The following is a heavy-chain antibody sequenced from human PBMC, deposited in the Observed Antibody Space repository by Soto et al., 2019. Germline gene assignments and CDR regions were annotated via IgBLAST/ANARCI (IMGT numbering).Heavy chain of an antibody. CDR2: ISSSSSYI. Sequence: GGSLRLSCAASGFTFSSYSMNWVRQAPGKGLEWVSSISSSSSYIYYADSVKGRFTISRDNAKNSLYLQMNSLRAEDTAVYYCAREGPVATITTTQNAFYYYYGMDVWGQGTTVTVS. CDR3: AREGPVATITTTQNAFYYYYGMDV. D-gene: IGHD5-12*01. V-gene: IGHV3-21*01. J-gene: IGHJ6*02. CDR1: GFTFSSYS.